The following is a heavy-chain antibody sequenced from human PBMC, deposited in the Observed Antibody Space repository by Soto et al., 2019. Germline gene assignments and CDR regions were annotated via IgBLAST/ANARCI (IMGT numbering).Heavy chain of an antibody. CDR2: IYPGDSDT. J-gene: IGHJ6*02. D-gene: IGHD6-6*01. Sequence: GESLKISCQGSGYSFAIYCIGWVLQMPWKDLEWMGIIYPGDSDTRYSPSFQGQVTISADKSLRTAYLQWTSLKASDTALYYCARTRSFTLGFYYDGMDVWGQGTTVPVSS. CDR3: ARTRSFTLGFYYDGMDV. V-gene: IGHV5-51*01. CDR1: GYSFAIYC.